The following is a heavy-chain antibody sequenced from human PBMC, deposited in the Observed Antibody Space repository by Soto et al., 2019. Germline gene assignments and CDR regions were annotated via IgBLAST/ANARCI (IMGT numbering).Heavy chain of an antibody. Sequence: ASLKVSCKASGYTFTSYAMHWVRQAPGQRLEWMGWINAGNGNTKYSQKFQGRVTITRDTSASTAYMELSSLRSEDTAVYYCARGAYCSSTSCYSGPFDYWGQGTLVTVSS. CDR2: INAGNGNT. V-gene: IGHV1-3*01. D-gene: IGHD2-2*02. CDR1: GYTFTSYA. CDR3: ARGAYCSSTSCYSGPFDY. J-gene: IGHJ4*02.